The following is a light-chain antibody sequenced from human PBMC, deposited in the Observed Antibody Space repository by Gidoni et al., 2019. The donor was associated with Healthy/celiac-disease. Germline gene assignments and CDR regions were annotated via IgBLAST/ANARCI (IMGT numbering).Light chain of an antibody. CDR3: QVWDTTTDRMV. CDR2: GDR. J-gene: IGLJ3*02. V-gene: IGLV3-21*02. CDR1: HLGDQS. Sequence: SYVLTPPSSVSLAPGQTATIACGGDHLGDQSVNWYQQNSGPAPVLVVYGDRGRPSGLPERFSGSLSANTATLTISRVEVGDAADYYCQVWDTTTDRMVFGGGTKLXV.